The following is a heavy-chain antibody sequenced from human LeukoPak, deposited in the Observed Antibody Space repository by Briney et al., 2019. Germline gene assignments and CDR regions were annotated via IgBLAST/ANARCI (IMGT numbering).Heavy chain of an antibody. CDR1: DDSITMYY. CDR3: ARILPKVGAMAFNI. CDR2: VDHTGST. D-gene: IGHD1-26*01. V-gene: IGHV4-59*01. Sequence: SETLSLTCTVSDDSITMYYWTWIRQPPGKGLEWIGYVDHTGSTKFNPSLNGRVSISRDTSNNFFSLRLRSVTAADTAVYYCARILPKVGAMAFNIWGQGTMVTVSS. J-gene: IGHJ3*02.